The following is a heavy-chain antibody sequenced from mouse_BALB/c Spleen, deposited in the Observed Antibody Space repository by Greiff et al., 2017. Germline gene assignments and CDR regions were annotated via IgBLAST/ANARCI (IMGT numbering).Heavy chain of an antibody. D-gene: IGHD1-1*01. V-gene: IGHV14-3*02. CDR2: IDPANGNT. CDR1: GFNIKDTY. J-gene: IGHJ3*01. Sequence: VQLQQSGAELVKPGASVKLSCTASGFNIKDTYMHWVKQRPEQGLEWIGRIDPANGNTKYDPKFQGKATITADTTSNTAYLQISSLTSEDTAVYYCAMDPSYYYGSSFAYWGQGTLVTVSA. CDR3: AMDPSYYYGSSFAY.